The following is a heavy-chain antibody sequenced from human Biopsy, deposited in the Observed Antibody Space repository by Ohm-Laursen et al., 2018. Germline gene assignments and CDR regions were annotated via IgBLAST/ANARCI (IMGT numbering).Heavy chain of an antibody. V-gene: IGHV4-59*01. D-gene: IGHD3-22*01. Sequence: TLSLTCSVSGGSFSTYYWTWIRQPPGKGLEWIACIDYRGSTNYNPSLKSRVSISIDTSKNQLSLRLNSVTAADTAVYYCARVSRSIYGSTFDSFNIWGPGTMVTVSS. CDR1: GGSFSTYY. J-gene: IGHJ3*02. CDR3: ARVSRSIYGSTFDSFNI. CDR2: IDYRGST.